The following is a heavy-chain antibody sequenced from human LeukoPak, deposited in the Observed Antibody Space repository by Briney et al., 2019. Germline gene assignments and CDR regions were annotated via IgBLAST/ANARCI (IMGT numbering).Heavy chain of an antibody. CDR2: IYSSGDT. V-gene: IGHV4-4*07. D-gene: IGHD3-10*01. Sequence: PSETLSLTCTVSGGSISSYYWDWIRQPAGKGLEWIGRIYSSGDTNYNPSLKSRVTMSVDTPKSQFSLRLSSLTAADTAVYYCARDVGSGGGTFPTCHFDFWGQGTLVTVSS. CDR1: GGSISSYY. J-gene: IGHJ4*02. CDR3: ARDVGSGGGTFPTCHFDF.